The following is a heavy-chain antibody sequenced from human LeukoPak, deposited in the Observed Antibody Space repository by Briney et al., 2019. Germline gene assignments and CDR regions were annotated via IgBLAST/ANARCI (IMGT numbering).Heavy chain of an antibody. V-gene: IGHV4-4*07. D-gene: IGHD3-9*01. CDR2: IYNTGSA. CDR1: GASISSHY. CDR3: ARGPALVRYFDWLLPHNWFDP. J-gene: IGHJ5*02. Sequence: PSETLSLTCNVSGASISSHYWNWIRQPAGKELEWIGRIYNTGSANYNPSLKSRVTMSLDTSRNQISLKLTSVTAADTAVYYCARGPALVRYFDWLLPHNWFDPWGQGTLVTVSS.